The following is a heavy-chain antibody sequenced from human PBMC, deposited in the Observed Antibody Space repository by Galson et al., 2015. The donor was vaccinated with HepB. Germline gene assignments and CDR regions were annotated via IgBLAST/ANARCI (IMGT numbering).Heavy chain of an antibody. CDR1: GFTFSSYG. V-gene: IGHV3-30*18. CDR3: AKELEVRGVIGAWYYYYGMDV. J-gene: IGHJ6*02. CDR2: ISYDGSNK. D-gene: IGHD3-10*01. Sequence: SLRLSCAASGFTFSSYGMHWVRQAPGKGLEWVAVISYDGSNKYYADSVKGRFTISRDNSKNTLYLQMNSLRAEDTAVYYCAKELEVRGVIGAWYYYYGMDVWGQGTTVTVSS.